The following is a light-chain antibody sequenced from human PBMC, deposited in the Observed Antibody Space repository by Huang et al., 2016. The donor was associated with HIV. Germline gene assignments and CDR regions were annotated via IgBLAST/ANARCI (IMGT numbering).Light chain of an antibody. J-gene: IGKJ1*01. Sequence: DIQMTQSPSSLSASVGDRVTITCQASQNISSFLNWYQQKAGKAPKLLIYATSSLQIGVPSRFSGGGSGTNFILTISSLQPEDFATYYCEQSYISGTFGQGTKVEVK. CDR1: QNISSF. CDR3: EQSYISGT. CDR2: ATS. V-gene: IGKV1-39*01.